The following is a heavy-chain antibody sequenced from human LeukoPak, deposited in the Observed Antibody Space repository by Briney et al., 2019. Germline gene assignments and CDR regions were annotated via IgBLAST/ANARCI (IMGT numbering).Heavy chain of an antibody. V-gene: IGHV4-59*01. D-gene: IGHD3-22*01. CDR1: GGSISSYY. Sequence: PSETLSLTCTVSGGSISSYYWSWIRQPPGKGLEWIGYIYYSGSTNYNPSLKSRVTISVDTSKNQFSLKLSSVTAADTAVYYCAKYSGHDTSGYYESRAFDIWGQGTMVTVSS. J-gene: IGHJ3*02. CDR2: IYYSGST. CDR3: AKYSGHDTSGYYESRAFDI.